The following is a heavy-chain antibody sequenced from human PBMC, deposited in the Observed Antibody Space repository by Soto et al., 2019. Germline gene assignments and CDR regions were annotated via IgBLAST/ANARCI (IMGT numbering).Heavy chain of an antibody. V-gene: IGHV4-4*07. CDR3: AREGSYSAYNFAHGIQLWSFDF. J-gene: IGHJ4*02. CDR2: IFSSGST. CDR1: GGSINTFC. D-gene: IGHD5-12*01. Sequence: PSETRSLTWTVSGGSINTFCWSWVRQPAGKGLEWIGRIFSSGSTSFNPSLESRVAMSVDTSKNHFSLNLSSVTAADMAVYYCAREGSYSAYNFAHGIQLWSFDFWGQGALVTVSS.